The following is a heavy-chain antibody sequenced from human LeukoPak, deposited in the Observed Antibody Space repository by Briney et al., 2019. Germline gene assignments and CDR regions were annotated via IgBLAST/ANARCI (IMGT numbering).Heavy chain of an antibody. V-gene: IGHV3-49*04. CDR1: GFSFRDYA. Sequence: GGSLRLSCTGSGFSFRDYAMTWVRQAPGKGLEWVGFIRSKADSGTTEYDASAKGRFTISRDDSKTVAYLQMNSLKTDDTAIYYCTRGQKDFDCWGQGTLVTVSS. J-gene: IGHJ4*02. CDR3: TRGQKDFDC. CDR2: IRSKADSGTT.